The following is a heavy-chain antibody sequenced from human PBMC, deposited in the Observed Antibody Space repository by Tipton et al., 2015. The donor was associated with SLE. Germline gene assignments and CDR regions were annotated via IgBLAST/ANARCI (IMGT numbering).Heavy chain of an antibody. CDR1: GFTFSSYG. Sequence: SLRLSCAASGFTFSSYGMHWVRQAPGKGLEWVAFIRYDGSNKNYADSVKGRFTISRDNSKNTLYLQMNSLRAEDTAVYYCAKEVLSEGYWGQGTLVTVSS. V-gene: IGHV3-30*02. J-gene: IGHJ4*02. CDR3: AKEVLSEGY. CDR2: IRYDGSNK. D-gene: IGHD2-8*01.